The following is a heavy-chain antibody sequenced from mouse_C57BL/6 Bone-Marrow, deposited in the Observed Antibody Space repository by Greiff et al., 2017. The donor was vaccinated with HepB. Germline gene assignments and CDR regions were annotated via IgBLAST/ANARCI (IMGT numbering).Heavy chain of an antibody. J-gene: IGHJ3*01. CDR3: AGSFYYGNLRAY. CDR2: IYPRSGNT. V-gene: IGHV1-81*01. D-gene: IGHD2-1*01. CDR1: GYTFTSYG. Sequence: VQLQQSGAELARPGASVKLSCKASGYTFTSYGISWVKQRTGQGLEWIGEIYPRSGNTYYNEKFKGKATLTADKSSSTAYMELRSLTSEDSAVYFCAGSFYYGNLRAYGGQGTRVTVSA.